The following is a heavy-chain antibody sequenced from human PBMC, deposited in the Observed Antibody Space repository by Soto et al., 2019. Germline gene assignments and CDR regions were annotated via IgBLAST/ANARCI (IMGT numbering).Heavy chain of an antibody. D-gene: IGHD2-15*01. CDR2: IYYSGST. V-gene: IGHV4-59*01. CDR1: GGSISSYY. J-gene: IGHJ4*02. CDR3: ARRYGGNFDS. Sequence: SETLSLTCTVSGGSISSYYWSWIRQPPGKGLEWIGYIYYSGSTNYNPPLKSRVTISVDTSKNQFSLKLSSVTAADTAVYYCARRYGGNFDSWGQGTLVTVSS.